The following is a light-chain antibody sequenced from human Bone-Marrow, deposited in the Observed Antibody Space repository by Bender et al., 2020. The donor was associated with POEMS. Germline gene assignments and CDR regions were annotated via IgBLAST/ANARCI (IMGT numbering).Light chain of an antibody. CDR2: EVN. CDR3: SSYAGSNNYV. V-gene: IGLV2-8*01. CDR1: SSDVGGYKF. J-gene: IGLJ1*01. Sequence: QSALTQPPSASGSPGQSVTISCTGTSSDVGGYKFVSWYQQHPGKVPKLMIYEVNERPSGVPDRFSGSKSGNTASLTVSGLQAEDEADYYCSSYAGSNNYVFGTGTKVTVL.